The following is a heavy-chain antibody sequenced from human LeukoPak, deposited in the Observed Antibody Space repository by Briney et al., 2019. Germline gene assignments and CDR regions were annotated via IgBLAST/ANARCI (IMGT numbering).Heavy chain of an antibody. CDR1: GYTFTSYG. Sequence: ASVKVSCKASGYTFTSYGISWARQAPGQGLEWMGWISAYNGNTNYAQKLQGRVTMTTDTSTSTAYMELRSLRSDDTAVYYCARDRAHNWNYVHFDYWGQGTLVTVSS. V-gene: IGHV1-18*01. CDR2: ISAYNGNT. J-gene: IGHJ4*02. D-gene: IGHD1-7*01. CDR3: ARDRAHNWNYVHFDY.